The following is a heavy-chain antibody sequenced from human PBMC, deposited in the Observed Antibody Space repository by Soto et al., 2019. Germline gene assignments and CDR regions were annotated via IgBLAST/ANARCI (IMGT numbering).Heavy chain of an antibody. CDR2: MNPNSGNT. J-gene: IGHJ6*02. V-gene: IGHV1-8*01. D-gene: IGHD3-9*01. CDR3: ARDARNYDILTGYLSPYYYYGMDV. Sequence: GASVKVSCKASGYTFTSYDINWVRQATGQGLEWMGWMNPNSGNTGYAQKFQGRVTMTRNTSISTAYMELSSLRSEDTAVYYCARDARNYDILTGYLSPYYYYGMDVWGQGTTVTVSS. CDR1: GYTFTSYD.